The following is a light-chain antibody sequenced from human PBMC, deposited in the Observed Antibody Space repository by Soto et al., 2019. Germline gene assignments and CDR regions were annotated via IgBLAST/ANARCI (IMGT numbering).Light chain of an antibody. CDR1: SSDVGAYNY. Sequence: QSVLTQPASVSGSPGQSITISCTGTSSDVGAYNYVSWYQQHPGEAPKFMIFDVSNRPPGVSNRFSGSKSGNTASLTISGLQAEDEADYYCTSYTSSGTYVFGTGTKVTVL. CDR3: TSYTSSGTYV. CDR2: DVS. J-gene: IGLJ1*01. V-gene: IGLV2-14*01.